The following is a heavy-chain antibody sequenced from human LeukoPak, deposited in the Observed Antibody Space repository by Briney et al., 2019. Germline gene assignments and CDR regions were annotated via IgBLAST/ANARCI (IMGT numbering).Heavy chain of an antibody. CDR3: ARDFVLWFGELPYYFDY. D-gene: IGHD3-10*01. CDR1: GYSISSGYY. J-gene: IGHJ4*02. Sequence: ASETLSLTCTVSGYSISSGYYWGWIRQPPGKGLEWIGSIYHSGSTYYNPSLKSRVTISVDTSKNQFSLKLSSVTAADTAVYYCARDFVLWFGELPYYFDYWGQGTLVTVSS. V-gene: IGHV4-38-2*02. CDR2: IYHSGST.